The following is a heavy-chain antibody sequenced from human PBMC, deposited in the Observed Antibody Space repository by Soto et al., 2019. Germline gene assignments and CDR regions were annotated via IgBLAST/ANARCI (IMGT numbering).Heavy chain of an antibody. Sequence: SETLSLTCTVSGGSISSYYWSWIRQPPGKGLEWIGYIYYSGSTNYNPSLKSRVTISVDTSKNQFSLKLSSVTAADTAVYYCAGMVRGEDNYGMDVWGQGTTVTVSS. V-gene: IGHV4-59*01. CDR1: GGSISSYY. D-gene: IGHD3-10*01. CDR3: AGMVRGEDNYGMDV. CDR2: IYYSGST. J-gene: IGHJ6*02.